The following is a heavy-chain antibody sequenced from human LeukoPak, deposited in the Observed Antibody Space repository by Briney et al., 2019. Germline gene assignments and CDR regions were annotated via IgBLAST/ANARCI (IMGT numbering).Heavy chain of an antibody. V-gene: IGHV1-69*13. Sequence: ASVKVSCKASGGTFSSYAISWVRQAPGQGLEWMGGIIPIFGTANYAQKFQGRVTITADESTSTAYMELSSLRSEDTAVYYCAKPPEKWELLFDYWGQGTLVTVSS. CDR1: GGTFSSYA. CDR2: IIPIFGTA. D-gene: IGHD1-26*01. CDR3: AKPPEKWELLFDY. J-gene: IGHJ4*02.